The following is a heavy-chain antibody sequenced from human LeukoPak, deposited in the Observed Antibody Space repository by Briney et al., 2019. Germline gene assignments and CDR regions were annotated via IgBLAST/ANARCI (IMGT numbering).Heavy chain of an antibody. CDR2: ISSSGSTT. CDR1: GFTFSSYE. CDR3: ARERTPKPYYGSGTYDRYFDH. V-gene: IGHV3-48*03. D-gene: IGHD3-10*01. Sequence: GGSLRLSCAASGFTFSSYEMNWVRQAPGKGLEWVSYISSSGSTTYYADFVKGRFTISRDTTKNSLYLQMNSLRAEDTAVYYCARERTPKPYYGSGTYDRYFDHWGQGTLVTVSS. J-gene: IGHJ4*02.